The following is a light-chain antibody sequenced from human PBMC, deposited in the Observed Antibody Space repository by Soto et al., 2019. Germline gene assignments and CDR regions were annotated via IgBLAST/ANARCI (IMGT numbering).Light chain of an antibody. V-gene: IGKV1-5*03. J-gene: IGKJ1*01. CDR2: KAS. CDR3: QQYHTDWT. CDR1: QSISTW. Sequence: DIQMTQSPSTLSASVGDRVTITCRASQSISTWLAWYQQEPGKAPKLLIHKASSLQSGVPSRFSGSGSGTDFTLTISSLQADDFATYYCQQYHTDWTFGQGTKVDIK.